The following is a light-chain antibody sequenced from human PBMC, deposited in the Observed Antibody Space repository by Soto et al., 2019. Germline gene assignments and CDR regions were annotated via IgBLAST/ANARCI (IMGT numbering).Light chain of an antibody. CDR2: EGS. CDR1: SSDVGSYNL. CDR3: CSYAGGSALIYV. Sequence: QSVLTQPASVSGSPGQSITISCTGISSDVGSYNLVSWYQQHPGKAPKVMIYEGSKRPSGVSSRFSGSQSGNTASLTISGLQAEDEADYYCCSYAGGSALIYVFGTGTKVTVL. V-gene: IGLV2-23*01. J-gene: IGLJ1*01.